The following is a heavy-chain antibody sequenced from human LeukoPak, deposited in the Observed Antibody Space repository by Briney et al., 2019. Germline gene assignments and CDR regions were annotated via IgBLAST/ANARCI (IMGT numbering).Heavy chain of an antibody. CDR1: GYTFTGYY. CDR3: AGGGQLRRVGEDNFDY. J-gene: IGHJ4*02. D-gene: IGHD3-16*01. V-gene: IGHV1-2*02. CDR2: INPNSGGT. Sequence: ASVKVSCKASGYTFTGYYMHWVRQAPGQGLEWMGWINPNSGGTNYAQKFQGRVTMTRDTSISTAYMELSRLRSDDTAVYYCAGGGQLRRVGEDNFDYWGQGTLVTVSS.